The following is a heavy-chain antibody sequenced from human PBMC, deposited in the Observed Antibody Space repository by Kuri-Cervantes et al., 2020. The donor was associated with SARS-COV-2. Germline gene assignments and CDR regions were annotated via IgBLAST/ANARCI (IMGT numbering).Heavy chain of an antibody. CDR3: ARAFIAASGIDY. CDR2: INPNLGRA. CDR1: GYTFTSYG. Sequence: SVKVSCKASGYTFTSYGIGWVRQAPGQGLEWMGRINPNLGRANYAQKFQGRVTITADKSTSTAYMELSSLRSEDTAVYYCARAFIAASGIDYWGQGTMVTVSS. D-gene: IGHD6-13*01. V-gene: IGHV1-69*04. J-gene: IGHJ4*02.